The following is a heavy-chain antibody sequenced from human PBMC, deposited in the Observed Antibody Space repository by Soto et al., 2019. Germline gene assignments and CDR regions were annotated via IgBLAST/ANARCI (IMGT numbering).Heavy chain of an antibody. J-gene: IGHJ6*02. Sequence: PSETLSLTCTVSGGSISSGYYYWSWIRQPPGKGLEWIGYIYYSGSTYYNPSLKSRVTISVDTSKNQFSLKLSSVTAADTAVYYCARDEIGCSSTSCYTIYYYGMDVWGQGTTVTVSS. V-gene: IGHV4-30-4*01. CDR3: ARDEIGCSSTSCYTIYYYGMDV. CDR2: IYYSGST. CDR1: GGSISSGYYY. D-gene: IGHD2-2*02.